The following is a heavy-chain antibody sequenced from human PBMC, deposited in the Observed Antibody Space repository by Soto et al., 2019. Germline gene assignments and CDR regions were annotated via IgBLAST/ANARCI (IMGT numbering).Heavy chain of an antibody. CDR3: AKGLEGNYFDY. V-gene: IGHV3-30*18. CDR2: ISYDGSNK. CDR1: RLTFRSYG. J-gene: IGHJ4*02. Sequence: PGGSLRLSCAASRLTFRSYGMHWVRQAPGKGLEWVALISYDGSNKYYADSVKGRFTISRDNSKNTLYLQMNSLRAEDTAVYYCAKGLEGNYFDYWGQGTLVTVSS.